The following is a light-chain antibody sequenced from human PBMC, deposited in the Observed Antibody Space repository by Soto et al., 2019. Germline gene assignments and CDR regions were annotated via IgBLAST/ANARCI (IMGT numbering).Light chain of an antibody. Sequence: DIVMTQSPYSLAVSLGERATINCESSQSVLYSSNNQNCLAWYQQKPGQPPKLLIYWASTRESGVPDRFSGSGSVTDFTLTISSLQAEDVAVYYCQQYCATPWTFGQGTKVEIK. CDR1: QSVLYSSNNQNC. V-gene: IGKV4-1*01. J-gene: IGKJ1*01. CDR3: QQYCATPWT. CDR2: WAS.